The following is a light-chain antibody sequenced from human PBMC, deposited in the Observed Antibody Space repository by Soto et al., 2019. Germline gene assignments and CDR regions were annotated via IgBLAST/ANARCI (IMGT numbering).Light chain of an antibody. CDR2: EAS. Sequence: DIQMTQSPSSLSASLGDSVTITCRASQAISTYLAWYQGKPGKVPKILIYEASTLQPGVPSRFSGSGSGTHFTLTISSLQSEDVATYYCQKYDSVPWTFGQGTQVEIK. J-gene: IGKJ1*01. CDR3: QKYDSVPWT. CDR1: QAISTY. V-gene: IGKV1-27*01.